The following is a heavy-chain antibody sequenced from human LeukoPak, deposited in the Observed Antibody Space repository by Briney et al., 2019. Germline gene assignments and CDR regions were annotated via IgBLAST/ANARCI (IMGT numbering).Heavy chain of an antibody. D-gene: IGHD2-2*01. CDR1: GGSISSSNYY. V-gene: IGHV4-39*07. Sequence: PSETLSLTCTVSGGSISSSNYYWGWIRQPPGKGLEWIGSIYYSGSTYYNPSLKSRDTISLDTSKNQFSLKLTSVTAADTAVYYCARVYQSAEYYFDYWGQGNLVSVSS. CDR3: ARVYQSAEYYFDY. J-gene: IGHJ4*02. CDR2: IYYSGST.